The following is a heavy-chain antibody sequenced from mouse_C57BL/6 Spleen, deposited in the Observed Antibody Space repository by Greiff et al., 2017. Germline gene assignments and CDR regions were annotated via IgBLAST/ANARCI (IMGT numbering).Heavy chain of an antibody. J-gene: IGHJ2*01. Sequence: EVKVVESGGGLVQPGGSMKLSCAASGFTFSDAWMDWVRQSPEKGLEWVAEIRNKANNHATYYAESVKGRFTISRDDSKSSVYLQMNSLRAEDTGIYYCTRPLYYYGSSLFDYWGQGTTLTVSS. V-gene: IGHV6-6*01. D-gene: IGHD1-1*01. CDR1: GFTFSDAW. CDR3: TRPLYYYGSSLFDY. CDR2: IRNKANNHAT.